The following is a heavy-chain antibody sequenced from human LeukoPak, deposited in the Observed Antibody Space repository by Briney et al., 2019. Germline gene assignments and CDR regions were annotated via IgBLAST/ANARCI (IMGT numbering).Heavy chain of an antibody. V-gene: IGHV4-38-2*02. D-gene: IGHD1-26*01. CDR1: GYSISSGYY. J-gene: IGHJ4*02. Sequence: SETLSLTCTVSGYSISSGYYWGWIRQPPGKGLEWIGRIYHSGTTYYNPSLKSRVTISVNTSKNPFSLKLSSVTAADTAVYYCASLRERSYYARGFDYWGQGTLVTVSS. CDR2: IYHSGTT. CDR3: ASLRERSYYARGFDY.